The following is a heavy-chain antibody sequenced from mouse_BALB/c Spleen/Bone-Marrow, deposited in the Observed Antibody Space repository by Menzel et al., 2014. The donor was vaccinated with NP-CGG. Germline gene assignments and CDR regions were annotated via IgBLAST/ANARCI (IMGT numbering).Heavy chain of an antibody. CDR2: IDPSDSET. J-gene: IGHJ3*01. D-gene: IGHD2-1*01. V-gene: IGHV1S126*01. Sequence: VNVVESGPQLVRPGASVKISCKASGYSFTSYWMHWVKQRPGQGLGWIGMIDPSDSETRLNQKFKDKATLTVDKSSSTAYMQLSSPTSEDSAVYYCASPSDGNPFAYWGQGTLVTVSA. CDR3: ASPSDGNPFAY. CDR1: GYSFTSYW.